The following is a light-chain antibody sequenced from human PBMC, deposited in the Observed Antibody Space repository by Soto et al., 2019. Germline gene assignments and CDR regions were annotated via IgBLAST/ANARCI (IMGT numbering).Light chain of an antibody. CDR3: RSYTSSXTRV. CDR1: SSDVGGYNY. V-gene: IGLV2-14*01. Sequence: QSALTQPASVSGSPVQSITISCTGTSSDVGGYNYVSWYQQHPGKAPKLMIYEVSNRPSGVSNRFSGSKSGNTASLTISGLQAEDAADYYCRSYTSSXTRVVGTGTKVXVX. CDR2: EVS. J-gene: IGLJ1*01.